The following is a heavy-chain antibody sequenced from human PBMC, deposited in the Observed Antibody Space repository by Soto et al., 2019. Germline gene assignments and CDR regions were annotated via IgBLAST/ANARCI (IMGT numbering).Heavy chain of an antibody. Sequence: TLSLTCTVSGGSISSYYWSWIRQPPGKALEWLAFIDWDDDKYYTTSLKTRLTISRDTSENQVVLTMTNMDPVDTGTYFCARMSVTGPQNAHFDSWGKGTMVTVSS. CDR1: GGSISSYYW. V-gene: IGHV2-70*13. J-gene: IGHJ4*02. CDR2: IDWDDDK. D-gene: IGHD6-19*01. CDR3: ARMSVTGPQNAHFDS.